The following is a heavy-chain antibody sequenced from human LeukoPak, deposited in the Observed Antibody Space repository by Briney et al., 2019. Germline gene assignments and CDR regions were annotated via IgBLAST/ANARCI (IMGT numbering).Heavy chain of an antibody. Sequence: GGSLRLSCAASGFTFSSYAMSWVRQAPGKGPEWVSAISGSGGSTYYADSVKGRFTISRDNSKNTLYLQMNSLRADDTAVYYCAKDWGRYSSSWYYFDYWGQGTLVTVSS. CDR1: GFTFSSYA. CDR3: AKDWGRYSSSWYYFDY. CDR2: ISGSGGST. J-gene: IGHJ4*02. D-gene: IGHD6-13*01. V-gene: IGHV3-23*01.